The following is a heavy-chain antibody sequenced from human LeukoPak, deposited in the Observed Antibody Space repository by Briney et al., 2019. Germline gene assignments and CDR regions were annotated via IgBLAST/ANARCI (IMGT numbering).Heavy chain of an antibody. CDR1: GGSISSSSYY. CDR3: ARHGGSSGWTQH. Sequence: SETLSLTCTVSGGSISSSSYYWGWIRQPPGKGLEWIGSIYYSGSTYSNPSLKSRVTISVDTSKNQFSLKLSSVTAADTAVYYCARHGGSSGWTQHWGQGTLVTVSS. CDR2: IYYSGST. V-gene: IGHV4-39*01. J-gene: IGHJ1*01. D-gene: IGHD6-19*01.